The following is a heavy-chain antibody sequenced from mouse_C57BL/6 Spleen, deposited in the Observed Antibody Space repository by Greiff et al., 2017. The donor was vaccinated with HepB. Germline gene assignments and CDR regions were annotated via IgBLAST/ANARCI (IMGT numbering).Heavy chain of an antibody. CDR3: ARGRYYSNYVRDAMDY. Sequence: EVQLQQSGAELVRPGSSVKMSCKTSGYTFTSYGINWVKQRPGQGLEWIGYIYIGNGYTEYNEKFKGKATLTSDTSSSTAYMQLSSLTSEDSAIYVCARGRYYSNYVRDAMDYWGQGTSVTVSS. CDR2: IYIGNGYT. V-gene: IGHV1-58*01. CDR1: GYTFTSYG. D-gene: IGHD2-5*01. J-gene: IGHJ4*01.